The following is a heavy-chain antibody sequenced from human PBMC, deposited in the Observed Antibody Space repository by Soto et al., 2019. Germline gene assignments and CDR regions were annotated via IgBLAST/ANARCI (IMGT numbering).Heavy chain of an antibody. Sequence: ASVKVSCKASGYTFTGYYMHWVRQAPGQGLEWMGWINPNSGGTNFAQKFQDRFTMTRDTSISTAYMELSRLRSDDTAVYYCARREAHCSSTSCYSYYYNMDVWGQGTTVTVSS. CDR1: GYTFTGYY. J-gene: IGHJ6*02. CDR2: INPNSGGT. D-gene: IGHD2-2*02. CDR3: ARREAHCSSTSCYSYYYNMDV. V-gene: IGHV1-2*02.